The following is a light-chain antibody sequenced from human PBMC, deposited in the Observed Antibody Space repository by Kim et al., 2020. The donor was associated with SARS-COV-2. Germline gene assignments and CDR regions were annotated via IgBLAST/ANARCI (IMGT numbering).Light chain of an antibody. Sequence: ASVGDRVTITCRASQAISNSLAWYQHKPGKVPKLLIYGASTLQSGVPPRFSGSGSGTDFTLTISSLQPEDVATYYCQKCYSAPLTFGGGTKVDIK. J-gene: IGKJ4*01. CDR2: GAS. CDR1: QAISNS. CDR3: QKCYSAPLT. V-gene: IGKV1-27*01.